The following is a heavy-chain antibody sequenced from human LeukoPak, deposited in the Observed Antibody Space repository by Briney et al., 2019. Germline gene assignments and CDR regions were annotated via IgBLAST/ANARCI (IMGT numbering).Heavy chain of an antibody. Sequence: SETLSLTCTVSGGSISSSSYYWSWIRQPPGKGLEWIGEINHSGSTNYNPSLKSRVTISVDTSKHQFSLKLSSVTAADTAVYYCARVRWQPSPYYYYYMDVWGKGTTVTVSS. V-gene: IGHV4-39*07. CDR1: GGSISSSSYY. CDR2: INHSGST. J-gene: IGHJ6*03. D-gene: IGHD2-15*01. CDR3: ARVRWQPSPYYYYYMDV.